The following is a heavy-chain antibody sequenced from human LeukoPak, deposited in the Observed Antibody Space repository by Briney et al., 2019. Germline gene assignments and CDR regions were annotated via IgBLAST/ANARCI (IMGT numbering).Heavy chain of an antibody. V-gene: IGHV7-4-1*02. Sequence: ASVKVSCKASGYTFTSYAMNWVRQAPGQGLEWMGWINTNTGNPTYAQGFTGRFVFSLDTSVSTAYLQISSLKAEDTAVYYCAREEAFIRDYGDPPVWDRFDPWGQGTLVTVSS. CDR2: INTNTGNP. CDR3: AREEAFIRDYGDPPVWDRFDP. CDR1: GYTFTSYA. J-gene: IGHJ5*02. D-gene: IGHD4-17*01.